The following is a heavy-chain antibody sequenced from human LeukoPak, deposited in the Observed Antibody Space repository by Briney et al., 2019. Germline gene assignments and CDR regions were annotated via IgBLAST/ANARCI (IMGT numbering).Heavy chain of an antibody. D-gene: IGHD1-26*01. V-gene: IGHV4-59*12. CDR1: GGSFSGYY. Sequence: PSETLSLTCAVYGGSFSGYYWSWIRQSPGKGLEWIGYIYYTGTSYNPSLKSRVTISVDTSKNQFSLKLSSVTAADTAVYYCARVQWGNNWFDPWGQGTLVTVSS. CDR2: IYYTGT. J-gene: IGHJ5*02. CDR3: ARVQWGNNWFDP.